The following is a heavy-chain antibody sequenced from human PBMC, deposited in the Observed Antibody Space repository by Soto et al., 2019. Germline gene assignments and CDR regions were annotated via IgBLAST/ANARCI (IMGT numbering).Heavy chain of an antibody. D-gene: IGHD2-8*02. J-gene: IGHJ4*02. V-gene: IGHV3-23*01. CDR3: AKDWGRVLGAENYWYY. CDR2: ISGRDSST. CDR1: GFIFSSYA. Sequence: EVQLLESGGGLVQPGGSLRLSCAASGFIFSSYAMSWVRQAPGKGLEWVSGISGRDSSTYYADSVKGRFTISRDNSKSTLYLQMNSLRAEDTAVYYCAKDWGRVLGAENYWYYWGQGTLVTVSS.